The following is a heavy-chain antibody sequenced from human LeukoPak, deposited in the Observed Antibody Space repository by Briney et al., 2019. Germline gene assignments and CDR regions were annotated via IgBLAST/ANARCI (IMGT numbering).Heavy chain of an antibody. D-gene: IGHD3-10*01. V-gene: IGHV4-31*03. CDR1: GDSISSSDNY. Sequence: SETLSLTCTVSGDSISSSDNYWSWIRQHPGKGLEWLGYIYYSGTTSYNPSLKSRLTISIDSPKNQFSLEVNSVTAADTAFYYCARVRGVITNYFDYWGQGILVTVSS. J-gene: IGHJ4*02. CDR3: ARVRGVITNYFDY. CDR2: IYYSGTT.